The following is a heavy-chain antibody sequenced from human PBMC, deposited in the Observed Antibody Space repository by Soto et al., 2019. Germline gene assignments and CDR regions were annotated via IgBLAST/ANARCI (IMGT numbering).Heavy chain of an antibody. CDR2: ISHSGSA. J-gene: IGHJ4*02. Sequence: PSETLSLTCAVSGYSIGSDYYWGWIRQPPGKGLEWIGSISHSGSAYYNPSLKSRATISVDTSKNQFSLKLSSVTAADTALYYCARGLSGGFDYWGQGTLVTVS. V-gene: IGHV4-38-2*01. CDR1: GYSIGSDYY. CDR3: ARGLSGGFDY. D-gene: IGHD7-27*01.